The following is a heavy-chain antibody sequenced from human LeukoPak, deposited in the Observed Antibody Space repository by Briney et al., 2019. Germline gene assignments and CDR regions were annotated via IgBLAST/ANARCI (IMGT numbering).Heavy chain of an antibody. CDR3: ATQNYDFWSGLRPYYYYGMDV. CDR2: IIPIFGTA. CDR1: GGTFSSYA. D-gene: IGHD3-3*01. V-gene: IGHV1-69*06. J-gene: IGHJ6*02. Sequence: ASVKVSCKASGGTFSSYAISWVRQAPGQGLEWMGGIIPIFGTANYAQKFQGRVTITADKSTSTAYMELSSLRSEDTAVYYCATQNYDFWSGLRPYYYYGMDVWGQGTTVTDSS.